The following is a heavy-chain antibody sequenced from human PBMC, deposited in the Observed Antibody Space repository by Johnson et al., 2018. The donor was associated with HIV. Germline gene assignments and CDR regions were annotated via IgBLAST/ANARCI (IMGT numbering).Heavy chain of an antibody. J-gene: IGHJ3*02. CDR1: GFTFSSYA. V-gene: IGHV3-30-3*01. CDR3: SRGAFYGSGNYYTAFDI. Sequence: QVQLVESGGNLVQPGGSLRLSCAASGFTFSSYALHWVRQAPGRGLEWVAVISYHGTNKYYPDSVKGRFSISSVSSENTLYLQLNSLTAEDTAVYYCSRGAFYGSGNYYTAFDIWGQGTMVTVSS. CDR2: ISYHGTNK. D-gene: IGHD3-10*01.